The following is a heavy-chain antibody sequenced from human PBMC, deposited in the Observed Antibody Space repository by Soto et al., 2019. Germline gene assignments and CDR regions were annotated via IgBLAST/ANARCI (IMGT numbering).Heavy chain of an antibody. V-gene: IGHV4-59*08. CDR1: GGSISGYY. CDR3: ARRMGGDYGYYMDV. Sequence: PSETLSLTCTVSGGSISGYYWTWIRQPPGKGLEWIGHINYSGSTNYNPSLKSRLTISVDTSKNQFSLKLSSVTAADTAVYYCARRMGGDYGYYMDVWGKGTTVTVSS. J-gene: IGHJ6*03. CDR2: INYSGST. D-gene: IGHD2-8*01.